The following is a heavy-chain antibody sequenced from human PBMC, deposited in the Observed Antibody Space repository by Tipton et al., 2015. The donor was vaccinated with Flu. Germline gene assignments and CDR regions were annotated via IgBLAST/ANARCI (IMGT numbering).Heavy chain of an antibody. D-gene: IGHD3-10*01. Sequence: GSLRLSCETSGFTFSHYWMNWVRQAPGKGLEWVANINQDGSEKHYVESVKGRFTISRDNAKNSLYLQMDSLRAEDTAVYYCAKTTSSGYDGSGRDFDYWGQGTLVTVSS. CDR1: GFTFSHYW. V-gene: IGHV3-7*01. CDR3: AKTTSSGYDGSGRDFDY. CDR2: INQDGSEK. J-gene: IGHJ4*02.